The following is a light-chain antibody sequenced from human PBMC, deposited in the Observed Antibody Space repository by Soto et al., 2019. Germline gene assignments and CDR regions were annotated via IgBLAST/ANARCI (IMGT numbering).Light chain of an antibody. Sequence: EIVLTQSPGTLSLSTGDRVTLSCRASQSVSRSYLGWYQQKPGQAPRLLMYGASIRAAGVPDRFSGSGSGTEFTLTISRLEPEDFTVYYCHHYETFGQGTKVDIK. CDR2: GAS. CDR1: QSVSRSY. J-gene: IGKJ1*01. V-gene: IGKV3-20*01. CDR3: HHYET.